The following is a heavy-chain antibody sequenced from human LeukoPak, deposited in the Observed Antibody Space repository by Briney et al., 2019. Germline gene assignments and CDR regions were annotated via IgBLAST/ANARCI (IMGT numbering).Heavy chain of an antibody. Sequence: PGRSLRLSRAASGFTFSSYGMHWVRQAPGKGLEWVAVISYDGSNKYYADSVKGRFTISRDNSKNTLYLQMNSLRAEDTAVYYCAKVAAAAFDIWGQGTMVTVSS. J-gene: IGHJ3*02. D-gene: IGHD6-13*01. CDR3: AKVAAAAFDI. CDR1: GFTFSSYG. CDR2: ISYDGSNK. V-gene: IGHV3-30*18.